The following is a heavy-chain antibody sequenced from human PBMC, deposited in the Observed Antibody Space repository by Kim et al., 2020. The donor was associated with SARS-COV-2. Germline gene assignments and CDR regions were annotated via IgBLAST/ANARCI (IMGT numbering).Heavy chain of an antibody. J-gene: IGHJ4*01. CDR3: AKDLIPDSVSWNYGDY. CDR1: GFTFSSYG. D-gene: IGHD1-7*01. CDR2: ISYDGSNE. Sequence: GGSLRLSCAASGFTFSSYGMHWVRQAPGKGLEWVAVISYDGSNEYYPDSVKGRFTISRDNSKNTLYLQVNSLRAEDSAVYFCAKDLIPDSVSWNYGDYWG. V-gene: IGHV3-30*18.